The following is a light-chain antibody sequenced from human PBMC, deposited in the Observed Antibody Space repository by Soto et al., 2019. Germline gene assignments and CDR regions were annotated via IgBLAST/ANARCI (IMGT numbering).Light chain of an antibody. V-gene: IGKV3-20*01. Sequence: VLTQSPGTLSVSPGERATLSCRASQSFNSIYLAWYQQKPGQAHRLLIYGASSRATGIPDRFSGSGSGTDFTLTISRLEPEDFGVYDCQQYGSSPWTFGQGTKVDIK. CDR3: QQYGSSPWT. J-gene: IGKJ1*01. CDR2: GAS. CDR1: QSFNSIY.